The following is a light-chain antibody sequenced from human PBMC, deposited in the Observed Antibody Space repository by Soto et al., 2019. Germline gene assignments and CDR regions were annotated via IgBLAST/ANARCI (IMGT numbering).Light chain of an antibody. J-gene: IGLJ2*01. CDR2: DVR. CDR1: SSDVGAYNY. V-gene: IGLV2-14*03. Sequence: QSVLTQPASVSGSPGQSIAISCTGTSSDVGAYNYVSWYQQHPGKAPKLLIRDVRNQPPGVSNRFSGSKSGNTASLTISGLQAEDEADYYCSSYTSSSSVVFGGGTKLTVL. CDR3: SSYTSSSSVV.